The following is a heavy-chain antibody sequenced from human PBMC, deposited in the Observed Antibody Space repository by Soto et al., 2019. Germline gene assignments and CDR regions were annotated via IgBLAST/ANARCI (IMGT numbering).Heavy chain of an antibody. CDR2: IYSGGST. CDR1: GFTVSSNY. D-gene: IGHD4-17*01. V-gene: IGHV3-53*01. J-gene: IGHJ2*01. Sequence: EVQLVESGGGLIQPGGSLRLSCAASGFTVSSNYMSWVRQAPGKGLEWVSVIYSGGSTYHADSVKGRFTISRDNSKNTRYLEMNSLRAEDTAVYYCARAGYGDYEAWYFDLWGRGTLVTVSS. CDR3: ARAGYGDYEAWYFDL.